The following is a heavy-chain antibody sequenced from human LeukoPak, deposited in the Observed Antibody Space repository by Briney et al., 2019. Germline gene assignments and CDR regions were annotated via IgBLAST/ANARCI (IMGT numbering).Heavy chain of an antibody. J-gene: IGHJ4*02. D-gene: IGHD5-12*01. CDR2: IHPDGSRT. V-gene: IGHV3-74*01. CDR3: AREQRYDDFDY. CDR1: GFTFSNYW. Sequence: GGSLRLSCAAFGFTFSNYWMHWVRQAPGEGLVWVSRIHPDGSRTSYTDSVKGRFTISRDNAKNTLYLQMNSLRAEDSAVYFCAREQRYDDFDYWGQGILVTVSS.